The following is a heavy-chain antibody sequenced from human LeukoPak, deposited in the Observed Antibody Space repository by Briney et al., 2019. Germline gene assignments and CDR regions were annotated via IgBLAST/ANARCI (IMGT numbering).Heavy chain of an antibody. Sequence: ASVKDCCKTSVYTFTSNRISWVRQAPGQGLEWMGWISAYNGNTNYAQKLQGRVTMTTDTSTSTAYMELRSLRSDDTAVYYCARARAVRGSSSWYPPEYFQHWGQGTLVTVSS. CDR1: VYTFTSNR. CDR3: ARARAVRGSSSWYPPEYFQH. J-gene: IGHJ1*01. V-gene: IGHV1-18*01. D-gene: IGHD6-13*01. CDR2: ISAYNGNT.